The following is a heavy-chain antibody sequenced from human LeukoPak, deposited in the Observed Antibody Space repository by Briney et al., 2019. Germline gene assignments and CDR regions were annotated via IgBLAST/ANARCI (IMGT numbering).Heavy chain of an antibody. CDR3: ARRTTYVGWLPSESPSCFDY. V-gene: IGHV4-38-2*02. J-gene: IGHJ4*02. CDR2: IYHSGST. CDR1: GYSISSGYY. Sequence: TSETLSLICTVSGYSISSGYYWGWIRQPPGKGLEWIGSIYHSGSTYYNPSLKSRVTISIDTSKNQFSLKLRSVTAADTAVYYCARRTTYVGWLPSESPSCFDYWGQGTLVTVSS. D-gene: IGHD5-12*01.